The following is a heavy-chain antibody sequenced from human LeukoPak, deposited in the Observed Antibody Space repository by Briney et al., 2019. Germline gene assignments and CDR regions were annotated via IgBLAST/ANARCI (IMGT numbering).Heavy chain of an antibody. Sequence: SETLSLTCTVSGGSMNTYFWSWIRQPPGKGLEWIGYIYYSGSTNYNPSLKSRVTISVDTSKNQFSLKLSSVTAADTAVYYCARVGYSLGQLLYYFYYMDVWGKGTTVTVSS. J-gene: IGHJ6*03. D-gene: IGHD2-2*01. V-gene: IGHV4-59*01. CDR1: GGSMNTYF. CDR2: IYYSGST. CDR3: ARVGYSLGQLLYYFYYMDV.